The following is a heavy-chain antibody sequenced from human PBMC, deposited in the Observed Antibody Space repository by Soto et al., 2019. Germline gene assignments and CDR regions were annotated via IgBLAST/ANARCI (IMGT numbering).Heavy chain of an antibody. V-gene: IGHV4-31*03. CDR1: GGSISSSSYY. CDR3: ARGASSGLPWYFDY. J-gene: IGHJ4*02. D-gene: IGHD3-22*01. Sequence: SETLSLTCTVSGGSISSSSYYWSWIRQHPGKGLEWIGYIYYSGSTYYNPSLKSRVTISVDTSKNQFSLKLSSVTAADTAVYYCARGASSGLPWYFDYWGQGTLVTVSS. CDR2: IYYSGST.